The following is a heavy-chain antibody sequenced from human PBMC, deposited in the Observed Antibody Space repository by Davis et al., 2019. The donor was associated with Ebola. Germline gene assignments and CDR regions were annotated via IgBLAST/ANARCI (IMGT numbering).Heavy chain of an antibody. CDR2: INQSGST. V-gene: IGHV4-34*01. CDR1: GGSFSGYY. CDR3: ASAPGRFLEWWDDC. Sequence: LETLSLTCAVYGGSFSGYYWSWIRQPPGKGLEWIGEINQSGSTNYSPSLKSRVTISIDTSKNQFSLKVSSVTAADTAVYYCASAPGRFLEWWDDCWGQGTLVTVSS. D-gene: IGHD3-3*01. J-gene: IGHJ4*02.